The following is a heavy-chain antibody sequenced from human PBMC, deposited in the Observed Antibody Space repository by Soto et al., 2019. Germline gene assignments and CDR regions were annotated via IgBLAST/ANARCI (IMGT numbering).Heavy chain of an antibody. CDR1: GGSISNYY. J-gene: IGHJ5*02. CDR2: IYYSGSI. Sequence: SETLSLTCTVSGGSISNYYWSWIRQPPGKGLEWIGYIYYSGSINYNPSLKSRVTISEDTSKNQFSLNLSSVTAADTAVYYCARQDRVVAEGRWFDPWGQGTLVTVSS. D-gene: IGHD2-15*01. V-gene: IGHV4-59*08. CDR3: ARQDRVVAEGRWFDP.